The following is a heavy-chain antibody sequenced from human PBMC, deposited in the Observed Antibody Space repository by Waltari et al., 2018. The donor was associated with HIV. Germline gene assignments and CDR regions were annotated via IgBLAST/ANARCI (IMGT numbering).Heavy chain of an antibody. CDR1: GGSFSGYC. CDR3: ARGHIVVVPAAIQSGWFDP. CDR2: VRHSGTT. Sequence: QVQLQQWGAGVLKPSETLSLTCAVYGGSFSGYCWTWIRQPHGKRLEWIGEVRHSGTTNYSPSLKSRVTVSVDTSKNQFSLKLNSVTAADTAIYYCARGHIVVVPAAIQSGWFDPWGQGTMVTVSS. D-gene: IGHD2-2*02. V-gene: IGHV4-34*01. J-gene: IGHJ5*02.